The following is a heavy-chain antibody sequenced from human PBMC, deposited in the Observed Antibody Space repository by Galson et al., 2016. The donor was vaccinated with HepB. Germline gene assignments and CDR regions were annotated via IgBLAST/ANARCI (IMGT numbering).Heavy chain of an antibody. CDR2: IWNDGSYK. D-gene: IGHD3-10*01. CDR3: ARDRVDGSGTYTAAY. J-gene: IGHJ4*02. CDR1: GFTFSGYG. Sequence: SLRLSCAASGFTFSGYGMHWVRQAPGKGLEWVALIWNDGSYKNYADSVKGRFTISRDNSKNTLYLQMNSLRAEDTAVYYCARDRVDGSGTYTAAYWGQGTLVTVSS. V-gene: IGHV3-33*01.